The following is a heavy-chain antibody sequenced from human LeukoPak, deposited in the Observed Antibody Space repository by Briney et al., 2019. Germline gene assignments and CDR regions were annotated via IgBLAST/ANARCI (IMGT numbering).Heavy chain of an antibody. Sequence: SKTLSLTCTFSGGSISSYYWSWIRQPPGKGLEWIGYIYYSGSTNYNPSLTSRVTISLDTSNTQFSLKLSSVTAADTAVYYCASVGYCSGGSCYSTEYFQHWGQGTLVTVSS. CDR3: ASVGYCSGGSCYSTEYFQH. V-gene: IGHV4-59*12. J-gene: IGHJ1*01. D-gene: IGHD2-15*01. CDR1: GGSISSYY. CDR2: IYYSGST.